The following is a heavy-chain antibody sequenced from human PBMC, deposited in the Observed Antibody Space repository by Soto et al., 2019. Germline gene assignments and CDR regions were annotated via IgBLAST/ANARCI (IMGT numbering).Heavy chain of an antibody. V-gene: IGHV3-11*01. D-gene: IGHD3-16*01. J-gene: IGHJ4*02. Sequence: SLRPSCSASGFSFRDHYMTWIRQAPGKGLELLSYISPGGDIRNYVDSVKGRFTISRDNAKNSLYLHMNSLRAEDTAVYYCTRDPRITDFWGQGTLVTVSS. CDR3: TRDPRITDF. CDR1: GFSFRDHY. CDR2: ISPGGDIR.